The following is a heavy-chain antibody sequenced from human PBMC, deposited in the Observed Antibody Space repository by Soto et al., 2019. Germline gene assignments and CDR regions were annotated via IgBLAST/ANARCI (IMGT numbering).Heavy chain of an antibody. V-gene: IGHV3-33*01. CDR1: GFTFSSYG. Sequence: QVQLVESGGGVVQPGRSLRLSCAASGFTFSSYGMHWVRQAPGKGLEWVAVIWYDGSNKYYADSVKGRFTISRDNSKNTLYVHMNSLRAEDTAVYYCARDPPKVVAATVYYYYCMDVWGQGTTVTVSS. J-gene: IGHJ6*02. CDR2: IWYDGSNK. CDR3: ARDPPKVVAATVYYYYCMDV. D-gene: IGHD2-15*01.